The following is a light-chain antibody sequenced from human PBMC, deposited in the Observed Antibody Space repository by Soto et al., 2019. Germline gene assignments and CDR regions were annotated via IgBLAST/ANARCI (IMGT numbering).Light chain of an antibody. Sequence: DIQMTQSPSTLSASVVDRVTITCRASQTISTWLAWYQQKPGTAPELLIYDASTLESGVPSRFSGSGSGTEFPLTISSLQPDDFATYYCQQYNSYSFGQGTKV. CDR1: QTISTW. CDR2: DAS. CDR3: QQYNSYS. J-gene: IGKJ1*01. V-gene: IGKV1-5*01.